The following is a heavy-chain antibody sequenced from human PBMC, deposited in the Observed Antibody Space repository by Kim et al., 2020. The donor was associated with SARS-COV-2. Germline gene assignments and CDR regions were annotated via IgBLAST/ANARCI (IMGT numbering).Heavy chain of an antibody. J-gene: IGHJ2*01. Sequence: GESLKISCKSSGYNFGNYWIGWVHQRPGKGLEWMGFIYPGDSDTRYSPSFEGQVTISVDKSISTAYLQWSSLKASDTAVYYCARLFLATKGGASGTHKKRSWYFDVWGRGTLVTVSS. CDR3: ARLFLATKGGASGTHKKRSWYFDV. D-gene: IGHD5-12*01. CDR2: IYPGDSDT. CDR1: GYNFGNYW. V-gene: IGHV5-51*07.